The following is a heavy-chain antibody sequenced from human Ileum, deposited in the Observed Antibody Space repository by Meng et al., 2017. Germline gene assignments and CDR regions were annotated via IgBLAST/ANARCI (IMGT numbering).Heavy chain of an antibody. CDR2: IHHGGST. CDR3: ARRPRYDGSAYYPAFEY. Sequence: QMWLTESGPRLVNPSGPLPRTCARAGGSIRTNHLWSCVRQPPGKGLEWIGDIHHGGSTNYNPSLKSRVVISIDNSKSQFSLELTSVTAADTAVYYCARRPRYDGSAYYPAFEYWGQGTLVTVSS. J-gene: IGHJ4*02. CDR1: GGSIRTNHL. V-gene: IGHV4-4*02. D-gene: IGHD3-22*01.